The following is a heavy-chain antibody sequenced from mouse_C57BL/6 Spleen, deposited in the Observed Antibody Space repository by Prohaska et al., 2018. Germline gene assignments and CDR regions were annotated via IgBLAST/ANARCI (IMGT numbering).Heavy chain of an antibody. CDR2: IDPSDSYT. D-gene: IGHD2-4*01. Sequence: QVQLQQPGAELVMPGASVKLSCKASGYTFTSYWMHWVKQRPGQGLEWIGEIDPSDSYTNYNQKFKGKATWTVDKSSSTAYMQLSSLTSEDSAVYYCASFDYGRVAYWGQGTLVTVSA. CDR1: GYTFTSYW. V-gene: IGHV1-69*01. J-gene: IGHJ3*01. CDR3: ASFDYGRVAY.